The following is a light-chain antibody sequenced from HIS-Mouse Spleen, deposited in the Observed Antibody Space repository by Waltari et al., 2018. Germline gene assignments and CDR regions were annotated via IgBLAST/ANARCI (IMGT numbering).Light chain of an antibody. CDR1: NIGSKS. CDR2: DDS. CDR3: QVWDSSSDPSYV. V-gene: IGLV3-21*02. Sequence: SYVLTQPPSVSVAPGQTARTTCGGNNIGSKSVHWYQQQPGEAPVLVVYDDSDRPSGIPERFSGSNSGNTATLTISRVEAGDEADYYCQVWDSSSDPSYVFGTGTKVTVL. J-gene: IGLJ1*01.